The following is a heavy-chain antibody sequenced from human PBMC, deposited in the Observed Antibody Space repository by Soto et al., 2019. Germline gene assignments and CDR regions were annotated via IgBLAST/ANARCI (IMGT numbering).Heavy chain of an antibody. J-gene: IGHJ6*02. D-gene: IGHD2-8*01. CDR2: ISAYNGNT. CDR1: GYTFTRFG. Sequence: QVQLVQSGGEVKKPGASVKVSCKATGYTFTRFGISWVRQAPGQGLEWMGWISAYNGNTNYAEKLQGRVTMTTDTSTSTAYMELRSLTSDDTAVYNCASDRSMYYGMHVSGQGTTVTVSS. CDR3: ASDRSMYYGMHV. V-gene: IGHV1-18*01.